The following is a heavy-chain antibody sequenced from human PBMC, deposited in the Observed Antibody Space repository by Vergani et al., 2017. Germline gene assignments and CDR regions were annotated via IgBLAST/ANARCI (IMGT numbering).Heavy chain of an antibody. D-gene: IGHD3-16*01. J-gene: IGHJ4*02. CDR1: GFTFDDYA. CDR3: ARRGVFLRGFDY. V-gene: IGHV3-9*01. Sequence: EVQLVESGGGLVQPGRSLRLSCAASGFTFDDYAMHWVRQAPGKGLEWVSGISWNSGSIGYADSVKGRFTISRDNAKNSLYLQMNSLRAEDTALYYCARRGVFLRGFDYWGQGTLVTVSS. CDR2: ISWNSGSI.